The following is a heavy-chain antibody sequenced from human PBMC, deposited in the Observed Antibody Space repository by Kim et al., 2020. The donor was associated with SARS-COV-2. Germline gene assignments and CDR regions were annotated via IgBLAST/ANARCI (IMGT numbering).Heavy chain of an antibody. CDR1: GFTFSSYS. V-gene: IGHV3-21*01. CDR2: ISSSSSYI. CDR3: ARDHTPYCSGGSCQAS. J-gene: IGHJ5*02. D-gene: IGHD2-15*01. Sequence: GGSLRLSCAASGFTFSSYSMNWVRQAPGKGLEWVSSISSSSSYIYYADSVKGRFTISRDNAKNSLYLQMNSLRAEDTAVYYCARDHTPYCSGGSCQASWGQGTLVTVSS.